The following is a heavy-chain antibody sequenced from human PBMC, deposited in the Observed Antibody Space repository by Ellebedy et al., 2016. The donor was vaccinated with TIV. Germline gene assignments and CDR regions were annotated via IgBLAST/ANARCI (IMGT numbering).Heavy chain of an antibody. J-gene: IGHJ4*02. Sequence: MPSETLSLTCTVSGGSISSNNSSWGWIRQPPGKGLEWIGSIYYSGSTYYNPSLKSRVTISVDTSKNQFSLKLTSVTAADTAVYYCARQGYRGYSYGATYTPFDYWGQGTLVTVSS. CDR2: IYYSGST. CDR1: GGSISSNNSS. D-gene: IGHD5-18*01. CDR3: ARQGYRGYSYGATYTPFDY. V-gene: IGHV4-39*01.